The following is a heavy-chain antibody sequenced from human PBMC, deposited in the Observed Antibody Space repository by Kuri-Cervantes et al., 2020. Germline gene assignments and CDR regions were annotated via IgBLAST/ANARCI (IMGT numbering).Heavy chain of an antibody. CDR3: VKVHSTSLGRDHLDF. D-gene: IGHD2-2*01. CDR1: GFTFSIYA. J-gene: IGHJ4*02. V-gene: IGHV3-30-3*02. CDR2: ISYDGSNK. Sequence: GESLKISCAASGFTFSIYAMHWVRQAPGKGLEWVAVISYDGSNKYYADSVKGRFTISRDNSKNTLYLQMNSLEIEDTAVYYCVKVHSTSLGRDHLDFWGQGTLVTVSS.